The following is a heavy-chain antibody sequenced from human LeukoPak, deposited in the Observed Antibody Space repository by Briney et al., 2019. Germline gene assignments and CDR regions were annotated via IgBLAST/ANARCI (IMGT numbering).Heavy chain of an antibody. Sequence: SETLSLTCAVYGGSFSSYYWGWIRQPPGKGLEWIGSIYYSGSTYYNPSLKSRVTISVDTSKNQFSLKLSSVTAADTAVYYCASSLYSSLIDYWGQGTLVTVSS. CDR2: IYYSGST. V-gene: IGHV4-39*07. CDR1: GGSFSSYY. D-gene: IGHD6-6*01. CDR3: ASSLYSSLIDY. J-gene: IGHJ4*02.